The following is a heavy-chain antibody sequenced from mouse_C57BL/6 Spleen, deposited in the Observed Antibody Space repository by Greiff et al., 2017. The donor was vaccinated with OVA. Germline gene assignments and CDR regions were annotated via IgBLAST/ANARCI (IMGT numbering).Heavy chain of an antibody. V-gene: IGHV1-82*01. CDR2: IYPGDGDT. CDR3: ARDYDYDVGFAY. Sequence: QVQLQQSGPELVKPGASVKISCKASGYAFSSSWMNWVKQRPGKGLEWIGRIYPGDGDTTYNGKFKGKATLTADTSSSTAYSQLSSLASEDSAVYFCARDYDYDVGFAYWGQGTLVTVSA. D-gene: IGHD2-4*01. J-gene: IGHJ3*01. CDR1: GYAFSSSW.